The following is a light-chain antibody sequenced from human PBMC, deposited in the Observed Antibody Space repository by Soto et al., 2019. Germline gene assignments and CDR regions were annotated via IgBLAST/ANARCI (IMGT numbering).Light chain of an antibody. V-gene: IGLV2-14*01. Sequence: QSALTQPASVSGSPGQSITISCTGTSSDVGVYNYVSWYQQHPGKAPKLIIYEVTNRPSGVSNRFSGSKSGNTAPLTISGLQSEDEADYYCNSSTTSSSWLLGGGTPLTAL. J-gene: IGLJ3*02. CDR2: EVT. CDR3: NSSTTSSSWL. CDR1: SSDVGVYNY.